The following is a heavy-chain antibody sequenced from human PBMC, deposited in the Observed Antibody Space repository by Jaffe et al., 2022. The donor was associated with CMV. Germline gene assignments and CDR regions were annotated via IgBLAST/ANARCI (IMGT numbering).Heavy chain of an antibody. V-gene: IGHV3-30*18. J-gene: IGHJ4*02. Sequence: QVQLVESGGGVVQPGRSLRLSCAASGFTFSSYGMHWVRQAPGKGLEWVAVISYDGSNKYYADSVKGRFTISRDNSKNTLYLQMNSLRAEDTAVYYCAKDKVDTAMVFEYWGQGTLVTVSS. CDR3: AKDKVDTAMVFEY. D-gene: IGHD5-18*01. CDR2: ISYDGSNK. CDR1: GFTFSSYG.